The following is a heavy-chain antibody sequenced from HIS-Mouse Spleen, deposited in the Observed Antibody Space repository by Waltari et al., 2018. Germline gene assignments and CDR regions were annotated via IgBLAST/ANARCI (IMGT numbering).Heavy chain of an antibody. J-gene: IGHJ4*02. CDR1: GGSISSSIYY. Sequence: QLQLQESGPGLVKPSETLSPPCPASGGSISSSIYYWGWIRQPPGKGLEWIGSIYYSGSTYYNPSLKSRVTISVDTSKNQFSLKLSSVTAADTAVYYCARGAYWGQGTLVTVSS. CDR2: IYYSGST. CDR3: ARGAY. V-gene: IGHV4-39*07.